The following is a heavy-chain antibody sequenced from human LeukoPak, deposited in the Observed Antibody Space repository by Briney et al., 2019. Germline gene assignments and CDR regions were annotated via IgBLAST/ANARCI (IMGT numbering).Heavy chain of an antibody. CDR3: AKDLQYCSGGSCSDY. V-gene: IGHV3-30*18. J-gene: IGHJ4*02. D-gene: IGHD2-15*01. CDR1: GFTLSSYG. CDR2: ISYDGSNK. Sequence: GRSLRLSCAASGFTLSSYGMHWVRQAPGKGLEWVAVISYDGSNKYYADSVKGRFTISRDNSKNTLYLRMNSLRAEDTAVYYCAKDLQYCSGGSCSDYWGQGTLVTVSS.